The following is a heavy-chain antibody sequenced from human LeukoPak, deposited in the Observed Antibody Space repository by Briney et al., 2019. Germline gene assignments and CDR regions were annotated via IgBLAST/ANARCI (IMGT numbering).Heavy chain of an antibody. V-gene: IGHV3-30*02. D-gene: IGHD3-22*01. J-gene: IGHJ5*02. CDR3: AKPNPHYYDSSGPGA. Sequence: GGSLRLSCAASGFTFSSYGMHWVRQAPGKGLEWVAFIRYDGSNKYYADSVKGRFTISRDNSKNTLYLQMNSLRAEDTAVYYCAKPNPHYYDSSGPGAWGQGTLVTVSS. CDR1: GFTFSSYG. CDR2: IRYDGSNK.